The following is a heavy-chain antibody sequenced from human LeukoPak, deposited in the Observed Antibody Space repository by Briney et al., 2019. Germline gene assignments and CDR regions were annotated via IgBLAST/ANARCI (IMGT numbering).Heavy chain of an antibody. CDR2: IRSKANSYAT. CDR1: GFTFSGSA. CDR3: AKGTLEWYSSGRPFDY. V-gene: IGHV3-73*01. D-gene: IGHD6-19*01. Sequence: GGSLRLSCAASGFTFSGSAMHWVRQASGKGLEWVGRIRSKANSYATAYAASVKGRFTISRDDSKNTAYLQMNSLRAEDTAVYYCAKGTLEWYSSGRPFDYWGQGTLVTVSS. J-gene: IGHJ4*02.